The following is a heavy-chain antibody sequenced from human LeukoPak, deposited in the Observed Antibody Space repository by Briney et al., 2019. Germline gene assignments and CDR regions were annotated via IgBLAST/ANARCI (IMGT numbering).Heavy chain of an antibody. CDR2: ISDYSITT. CDR3: ARERKSCYYYDLDY. D-gene: IGHD3-22*01. J-gene: IGHJ4*02. Sequence: GGTLRLSCAVSGFTFSDYSENWVRQAPPQGLGWVSYISDYSITTSYADSAQGRFTLSRDNAKNYLYPLMHSLMTEADTAFYVARERKSCYYYDLDYWGQKTVVTVSS. V-gene: IGHV3-48*04. CDR1: GFTFSDYS.